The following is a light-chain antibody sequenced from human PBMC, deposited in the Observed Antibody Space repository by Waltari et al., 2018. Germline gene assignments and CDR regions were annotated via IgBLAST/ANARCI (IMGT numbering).Light chain of an antibody. CDR3: QSADSSGAYV. CDR2: KDS. J-gene: IGLJ1*01. CDR1: ALPKQY. V-gene: IGLV3-25*03. Sequence: SYELTQPPSVSVSPGQTARITCSGDALPKQYGYWYQQKPGHAPVFVIYKDSERPSGIPGRFSGSSSGKTVTLTISGVQAEDEADYYCQSADSSGAYVFGSGTKVTVL.